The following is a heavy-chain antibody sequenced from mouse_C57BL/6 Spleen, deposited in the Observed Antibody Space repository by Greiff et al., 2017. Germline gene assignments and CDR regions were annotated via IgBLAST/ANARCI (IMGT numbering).Heavy chain of an antibody. CDR3: ARHGSGYYAMDY. J-gene: IGHJ4*01. V-gene: IGHV5-12*01. CDR1: GFTFSDYY. D-gene: IGHD1-3*01. Sequence: EVMLVESGGGLVQPGGSLKLSCAASGFTFSDYYMYWVRQTPEKRLEWVAYISNGGGSTYYPDTVKGRFTISRDNAKNTLYLRMSRLKSEDTAMYYCARHGSGYYAMDYWGQGTSVTVSS. CDR2: ISNGGGST.